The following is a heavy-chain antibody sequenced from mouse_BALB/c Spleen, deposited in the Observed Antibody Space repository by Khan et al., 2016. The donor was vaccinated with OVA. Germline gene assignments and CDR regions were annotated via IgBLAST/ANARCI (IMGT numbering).Heavy chain of an antibody. CDR1: GFTFSSFG. CDR3: ARSYFYGYYFDQ. Sequence: VELVESGGGLVQPGGSRKLSCVASGFTFSSFGIHWVRQAPEKGLAWVAYISGDSNTIYYTDTVMGRFTISRDNPKNTLFLQMTSLRSEDMAMYYCARSYFYGYYFDQWGQGTTLTVSS. V-gene: IGHV5-17*02. J-gene: IGHJ2*01. D-gene: IGHD1-1*01. CDR2: ISGDSNTI.